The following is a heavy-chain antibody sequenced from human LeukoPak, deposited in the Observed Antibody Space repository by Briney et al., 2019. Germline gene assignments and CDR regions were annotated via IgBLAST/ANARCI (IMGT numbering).Heavy chain of an antibody. CDR3: ARGGSGYGSGYFDY. CDR1: RFTVSSNY. CDR2: IFSAGST. J-gene: IGHJ4*02. D-gene: IGHD5-12*01. Sequence: GGSLRLSCAASRFTVSSNYMSWVRQAPGKGLEWVSVIFSAGSTYYADSVKGRFTISRDNSKNTLYLQMNSLRAEDTAVYYCARGGSGYGSGYFDYWGQGTLVTVSS. V-gene: IGHV3-66*01.